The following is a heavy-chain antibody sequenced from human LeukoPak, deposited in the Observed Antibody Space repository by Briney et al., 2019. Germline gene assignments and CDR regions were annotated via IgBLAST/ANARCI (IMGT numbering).Heavy chain of an antibody. D-gene: IGHD1-14*01. CDR1: GFTFDDYA. CDR3: AKDIRNGQEDYYYGMDV. Sequence: PGGSLRLSCAASGFTFDDYAMHWVRQAPGKGLEWVSGISWNSGSIGYADSVKGRFTISRDNAKNSLYLQMNSLRAEDTALYYCAKDIRNGQEDYYYGMDVWGQGTTVTVSS. J-gene: IGHJ6*02. V-gene: IGHV3-9*01. CDR2: ISWNSGSI.